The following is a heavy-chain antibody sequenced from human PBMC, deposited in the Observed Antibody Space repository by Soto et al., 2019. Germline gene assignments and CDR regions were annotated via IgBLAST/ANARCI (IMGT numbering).Heavy chain of an antibody. J-gene: IGHJ4*02. V-gene: IGHV4-34*01. CDR1: GGSFSGYY. CDR2: INHSGST. D-gene: IGHD3-10*01. CDR3: AEMDDYYGSGSSN. Sequence: SETLSLTCAVYGGSFSGYYWSWIRQPPGKGLEWIGEINHSGSTNYNPSLKSRVTISVDTSKNQFSLKLSSVTAADTAVYYCAEMDDYYGSGSSNWGQGTLVTVSS.